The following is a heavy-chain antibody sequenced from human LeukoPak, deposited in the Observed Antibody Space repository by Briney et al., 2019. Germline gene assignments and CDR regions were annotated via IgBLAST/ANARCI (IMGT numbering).Heavy chain of an antibody. CDR2: FDPEDGET. CDR3: ARVGVGDSFWFDY. D-gene: IGHD3-3*01. V-gene: IGHV1-24*01. J-gene: IGHJ4*02. Sequence: ASVKVSCKVSGYTLTELSMHWVRQAPGKGLEWMGGFDPEDGETIYAQKFQGRVTMTRDTSTSTVYMELSSLRSEDTAVYYCARVGVGDSFWFDYWGQGTLVTVSS. CDR1: GYTLTELS.